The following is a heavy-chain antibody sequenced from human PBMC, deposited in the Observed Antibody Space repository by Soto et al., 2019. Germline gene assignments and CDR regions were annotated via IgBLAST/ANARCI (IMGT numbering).Heavy chain of an antibody. CDR3: ARVAWYYDSSGYLDY. D-gene: IGHD3-22*01. V-gene: IGHV3-21*01. J-gene: IGHJ4*02. Sequence: GGSLRLSCAASGFTFSSYSMNWVRQAPGKGLEWVSSISSSSSYIYYADSVKGRFTISRDNAKNSLYLQMNSLRAEDTAVYYCARVAWYYDSSGYLDYWGQGTLVTVSS. CDR2: ISSSSSYI. CDR1: GFTFSSYS.